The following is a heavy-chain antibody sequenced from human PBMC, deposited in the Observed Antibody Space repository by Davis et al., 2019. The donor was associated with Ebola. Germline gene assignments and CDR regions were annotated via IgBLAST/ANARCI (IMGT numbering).Heavy chain of an antibody. CDR1: GGSISSSNW. D-gene: IGHD6-19*01. Sequence: MPSETLSLTCAVSGGSISSSNWWSWVRQPPGKGLEWIGEIYHSGGTNYNPSLKSRVTISVDKSKNQFSLKLSSVTAADTAVYYCARTNPRIAVAGTNYYYGMDVWGQGTTVTVSS. CDR3: ARTNPRIAVAGTNYYYGMDV. J-gene: IGHJ6*02. CDR2: IYHSGGT. V-gene: IGHV4-4*02.